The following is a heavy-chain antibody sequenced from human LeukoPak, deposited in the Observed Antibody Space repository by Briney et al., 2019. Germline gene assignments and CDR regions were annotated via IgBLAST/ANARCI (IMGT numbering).Heavy chain of an antibody. J-gene: IGHJ4*02. CDR3: SRGGTDDPFNF. CDR1: GFTFSSYS. D-gene: IGHD1-1*01. Sequence: GRSLRLSCAASGFTFSSYSMNWVRQAPGKGLEWVSSISPRSDYIYYADSLKGRFTISRDNAKNSLYLQMNSLRAGDTAVYYCSRGGTDDPFNFWGQGTLVIVSS. V-gene: IGHV3-21*01. CDR2: ISPRSDYI.